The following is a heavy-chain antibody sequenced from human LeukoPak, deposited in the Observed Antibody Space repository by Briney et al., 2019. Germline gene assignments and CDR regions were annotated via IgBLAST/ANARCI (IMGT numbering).Heavy chain of an antibody. CDR2: ISGSGDST. J-gene: IGHJ4*02. V-gene: IGHV3-23*01. CDR3: AKDSDSTGSYGDY. CDR1: GFTYRSYA. Sequence: GGSLRLSCAASGFTYRSYAMSWVRQAPGKELEWVSAISGSGDSTYYADSVKGRFTISRDNSKNTLSLQMNSLRDDDTAVYYCAKDSDSTGSYGDYWGQGTLVTVSS. D-gene: IGHD3-22*01.